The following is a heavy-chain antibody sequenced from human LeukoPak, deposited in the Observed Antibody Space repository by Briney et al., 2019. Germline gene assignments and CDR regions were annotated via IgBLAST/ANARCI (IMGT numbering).Heavy chain of an antibody. CDR2: TIPIFGTA. Sequence: ASVKVSCKASGGTFSCYAISSVRQATGQALDWMGGTIPIFGTANNAQKFQGRVTITADESTSTAYMELSSLRSEDTAVYYCARAYNWNWFDPWGQGTLVTVSS. CDR1: GGTFSCYA. J-gene: IGHJ5*02. V-gene: IGHV1-69*13. CDR3: ARAYNWNWFDP. D-gene: IGHD1-1*01.